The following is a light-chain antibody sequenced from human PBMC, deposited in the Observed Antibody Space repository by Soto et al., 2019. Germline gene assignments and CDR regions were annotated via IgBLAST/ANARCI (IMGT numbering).Light chain of an antibody. Sequence: DIQMTQSPPSLPASVGDRVTITCRASQGIRSYLTWYQQKPGKAPKVLIYAASTLQTGVPSRFSGSGSGTDFTLTISSLQPEDFATYYCQQLNSYPITFGQGTRLEIK. CDR2: AAS. CDR1: QGIRSY. V-gene: IGKV1-9*01. J-gene: IGKJ5*01. CDR3: QQLNSYPIT.